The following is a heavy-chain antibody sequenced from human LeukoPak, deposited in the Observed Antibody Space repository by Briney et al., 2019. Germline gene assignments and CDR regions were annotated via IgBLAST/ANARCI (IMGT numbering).Heavy chain of an antibody. J-gene: IGHJ4*02. D-gene: IGHD3-22*01. CDR2: ISSSSSYI. CDR3: ASSSTYYYDSSGYSFDY. Sequence: PGGSLRLSCAASGFTFSTYTMNWVRQAPGKGLEWVSSISSSSSYIYYADSVKGRFTISRDNAKNSLYLQMNSLRAEDTAVYYCASSSTYYYDSSGYSFDYWGQGTLVTVSS. CDR1: GFTFSTYT. V-gene: IGHV3-21*01.